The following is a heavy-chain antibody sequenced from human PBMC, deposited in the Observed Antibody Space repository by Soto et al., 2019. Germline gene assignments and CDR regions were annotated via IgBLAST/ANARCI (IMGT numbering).Heavy chain of an antibody. CDR1: GGTFSNYA. Sequence: QVQVVQSGAEVKKPGSSVKVSCKASGGTFSNYAISWVRQAPGHGLEWVGGIIPLTETPVYAQTVQGRLTITADEVTSEAYMELSSLRSDDKAVYYCAIGIRNSWNCDFWGQGTLVTVSS. CDR3: AIGIRNSWNCDF. V-gene: IGHV1-69*01. D-gene: IGHD1-1*01. CDR2: IIPLTETP. J-gene: IGHJ4*02.